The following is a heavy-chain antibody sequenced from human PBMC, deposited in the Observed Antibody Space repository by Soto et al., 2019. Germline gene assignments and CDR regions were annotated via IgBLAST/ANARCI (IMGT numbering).Heavy chain of an antibody. J-gene: IGHJ4*02. CDR1: GFTFSSYA. V-gene: IGHV3-30-3*01. CDR2: ISYDGSNK. CDR3: ARVAGYCISTSCYSLDY. Sequence: HVQLVESGGGVVQPGRSLRLSCAASGFTFSSYAMHWVRQAPGKGLEWVAVISYDGSNKYYADSVKGRFTISRDNSKNTLYLQMNSLRADDTAVYYCARVAGYCISTSCYSLDYWGQGTLVTVSS. D-gene: IGHD2-2*01.